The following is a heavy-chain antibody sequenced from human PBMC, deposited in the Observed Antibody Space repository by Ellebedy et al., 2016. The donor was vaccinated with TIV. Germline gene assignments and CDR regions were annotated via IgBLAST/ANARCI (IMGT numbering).Heavy chain of an antibody. CDR2: IYPGDSET. Sequence: PGGSLRLSCKASGYSFTSYWIGWVRQMPGKGLEWMGIIYPGDSETRYSPSFQGQVTISADKSISTAYLQWSSLKASDTAMYYCARRRSGSPFEPWGQGTLVTVSS. D-gene: IGHD1-26*01. J-gene: IGHJ5*02. CDR3: ARRRSGSPFEP. V-gene: IGHV5-51*01. CDR1: GYSFTSYW.